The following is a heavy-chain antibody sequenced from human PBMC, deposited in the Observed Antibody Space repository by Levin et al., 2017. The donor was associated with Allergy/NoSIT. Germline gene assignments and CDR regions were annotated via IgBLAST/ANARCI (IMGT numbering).Heavy chain of an antibody. CDR1: GFTFSDHY. J-gene: IGHJ4*02. Sequence: GSLKISCAASGFTFSDHYMDWVRQAPGKGLEWVGRSRNKANSYTTEYAASVKGRFTISRDDSKNSLYLQMNSLKTEDTAVYYCARVYSYDSSTYHFDYWGQGTLVTVSS. CDR2: SRNKANSYTT. D-gene: IGHD3-22*01. CDR3: ARVYSYDSSTYHFDY. V-gene: IGHV3-72*01.